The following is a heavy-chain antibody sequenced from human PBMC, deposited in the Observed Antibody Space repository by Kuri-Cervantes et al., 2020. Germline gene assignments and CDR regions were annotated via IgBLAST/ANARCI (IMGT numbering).Heavy chain of an antibody. V-gene: IGHV4-39*07. CDR3: AKDYYPGIAAAGTGFLGY. J-gene: IGHJ4*02. CDR2: IYYSGST. Sequence: GSLRLSCTVSGGSISSGSYYWGWIRQPPGKGLEWIGSIYYSGSTYYNPSLKSRVTISVDTSKNQFSLKLSSVTAADTAVYYCAKDYYPGIAAAGTGFLGYWGQGTLVTVSS. CDR1: GGSISSGSYY. D-gene: IGHD6-13*01.